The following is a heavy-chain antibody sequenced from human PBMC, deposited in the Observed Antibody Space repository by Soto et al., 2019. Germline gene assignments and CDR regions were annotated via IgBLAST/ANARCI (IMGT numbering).Heavy chain of an antibody. D-gene: IGHD1-26*01. CDR2: IGTAGDT. Sequence: PGGSLRLSCAASGFTFSSYDMHWVRQATGKGLEWVSAIGTAGDTYYPGSVKGRFTISRENAKNSLYLQMNSLRAGDTAVYYCARSPSGSYSGAFDIWGQGTMVTVSS. CDR3: ARSPSGSYSGAFDI. J-gene: IGHJ3*02. V-gene: IGHV3-13*01. CDR1: GFTFSSYD.